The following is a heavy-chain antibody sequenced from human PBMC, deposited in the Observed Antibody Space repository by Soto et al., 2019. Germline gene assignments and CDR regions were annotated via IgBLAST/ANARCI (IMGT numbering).Heavy chain of an antibody. J-gene: IGHJ6*01. CDR1: GGSISSGGYS. D-gene: IGHD2-15*01. CDR3: ARARGLGYCSGGSCYTRDYYYYGMDV. Sequence: SETLSLTCAVSGGSISSGGYSWSWIRQPPGKGLEWIGYIYHSGSTYYNPSLKSRVTISVDRSKNQFSLKLSSVTAADTAVYYCARARGLGYCSGGSCYTRDYYYYGMDVCGQVTVVT. V-gene: IGHV4-30-2*01. CDR2: IYHSGST.